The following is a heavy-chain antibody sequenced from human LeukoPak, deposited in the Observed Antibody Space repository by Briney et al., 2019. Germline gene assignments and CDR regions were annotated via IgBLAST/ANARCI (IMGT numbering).Heavy chain of an antibody. CDR1: GYTFTSYD. V-gene: IGHV1-8*01. CDR3: ARIRLGELSL. D-gene: IGHD3-16*02. CDR2: MNPNSGNT. J-gene: IGHJ4*02. Sequence: ASVKVSCKASGYTFTSYDINWVRRATGQGLEWMGWMNPNSGNTGYAQKFQGRVTVTRNTSISTACMELGSLRSEDTAVYYCARIRLGELSLWGQGTLVTASS.